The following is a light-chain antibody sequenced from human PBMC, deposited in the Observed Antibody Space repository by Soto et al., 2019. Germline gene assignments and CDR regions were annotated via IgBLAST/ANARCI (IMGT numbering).Light chain of an antibody. J-gene: IGKJ1*01. CDR1: RSVLYSSNNKKY. CDR2: WAS. CDR3: QQYYSTLWT. V-gene: IGKV4-1*01. Sequence: DIVMTQSPDSLAVSLGERATINCKSSRSVLYSSNNKKYLAWYQQKPGQPPKLLIYWASTRESGVPDRFSGSGSGTDFTLPISSLQAEDVAVYYCQQYYSTLWTFGQGTKVEIK.